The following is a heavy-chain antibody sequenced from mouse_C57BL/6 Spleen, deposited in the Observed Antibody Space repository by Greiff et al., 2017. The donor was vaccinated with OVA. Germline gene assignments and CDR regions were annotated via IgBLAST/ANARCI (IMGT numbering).Heavy chain of an antibody. V-gene: IGHV5-4*01. J-gene: IGHJ4*01. CDR1: GFTFSSYA. Sequence: EVKLVESGGGLVKPGGSLKLSCAASGFTFSSYAMSWVRQTPEKRLEWVATISDGGSYTYYPDNVKGRFTISRDNAKNNLYLQMSHLKSEDTAMYYCAREVPLYAMDYWGQGTSVTVSS. D-gene: IGHD2-14*01. CDR2: ISDGGSYT. CDR3: AREVPLYAMDY.